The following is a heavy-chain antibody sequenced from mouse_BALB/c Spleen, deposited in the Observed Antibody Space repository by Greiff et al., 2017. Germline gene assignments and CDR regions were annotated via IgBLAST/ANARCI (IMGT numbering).Heavy chain of an antibody. V-gene: IGHV1S82*01. CDR3: ARGGADYRYEAY. D-gene: IGHD2-14*01. J-gene: IGHJ3*01. CDR1: GYSFTSYW. Sequence: QVQLQQPGAELVRPGASVKLSCKASGYSFTSYWMNWVKQRHGQGLEWIGMIHPSDSETRLNQKFKDKATLTVDKSSSTAYMQLSSPTSEASAVYDCARGGADYRYEAYWGQGTRVTVSA. CDR2: IHPSDSET.